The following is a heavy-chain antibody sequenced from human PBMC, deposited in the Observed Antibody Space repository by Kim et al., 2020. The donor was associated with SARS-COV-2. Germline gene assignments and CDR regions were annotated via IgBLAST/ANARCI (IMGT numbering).Heavy chain of an antibody. V-gene: IGHV4-30-4*01. Sequence: SETLSLTCTVSGGSIHSGNYYWSWIRQPPGRGLEWFGNIYYSGNTYYNPSLKSRVTISVDTSKNQFSLRLTSVTAADTAVYYCARVVATVEPAAPYFDNWGQGTLVTVSP. CDR2: IYYSGNT. CDR3: ARVVATVEPAAPYFDN. D-gene: IGHD2-2*01. CDR1: GGSIHSGNYY. J-gene: IGHJ4*02.